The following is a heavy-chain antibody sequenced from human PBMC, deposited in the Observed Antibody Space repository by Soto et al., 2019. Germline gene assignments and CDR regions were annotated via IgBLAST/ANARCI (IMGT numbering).Heavy chain of an antibody. V-gene: IGHV3-30-3*01. Sequence: QVQLVESGGGVVQPGRSLRLSCAASGFTFSSYAMHWVRQAPGKGLEWVAVISYDGSNKYYADSVKGRFTISRDNSKNTLYLQMNSLRAEDTAVYYCARSAERFGRPQHNWFDPWGQGTLVTVSS. CDR2: ISYDGSNK. J-gene: IGHJ5*02. CDR3: ARSAERFGRPQHNWFDP. D-gene: IGHD3-10*01. CDR1: GFTFSSYA.